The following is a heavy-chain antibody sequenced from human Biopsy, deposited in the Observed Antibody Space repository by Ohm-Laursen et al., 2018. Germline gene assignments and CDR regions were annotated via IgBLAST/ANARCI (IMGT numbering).Heavy chain of an antibody. Sequence: FLRLSCAASGISFSRSAMNWVRQAPGKGLEWVSGITASGGTTYYADSVKGRFTISRDNSNNTLYLQMNSLRDDDTAVYYCAKVPREELSYYYSMDVWGQGTTVTVSS. V-gene: IGHV3-23*01. CDR2: ITASGGTT. CDR3: AKVPREELSYYYSMDV. J-gene: IGHJ6*02. CDR1: GISFSRSA. D-gene: IGHD1-7*01.